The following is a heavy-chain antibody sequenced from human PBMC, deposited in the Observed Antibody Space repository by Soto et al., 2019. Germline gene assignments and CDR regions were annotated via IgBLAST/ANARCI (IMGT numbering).Heavy chain of an antibody. Sequence: SPTLSLTCAISGDSVSSNSAAWNWIRQSPSRGLEWLGRTYYRSKWYNDYAVSVKSRITINPDTSKNRFSLQLNSVTPEDTAVYYCTRSVDGINYFDYWGQGTLVTVSS. CDR1: GDSVSSNSAA. CDR2: TYYRSKWYN. V-gene: IGHV6-1*01. D-gene: IGHD6-19*01. CDR3: TRSVDGINYFDY. J-gene: IGHJ4*02.